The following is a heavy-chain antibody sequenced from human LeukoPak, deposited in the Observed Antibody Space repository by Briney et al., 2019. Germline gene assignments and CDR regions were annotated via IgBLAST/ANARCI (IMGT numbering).Heavy chain of an antibody. CDR2: INHSGST. D-gene: IGHD3-10*01. Sequence: SSETLSLTCAVYGGSFSGYYWSWIRQPPGKGLEWIGEINHSGSTNYNPSLKSRVTISVDTSKNQFSLKLSSVTAADTAVYYCARAGPTDYWGQGTLVTVSS. CDR3: ARAGPTDY. V-gene: IGHV4-34*01. CDR1: GGSFSGYY. J-gene: IGHJ4*02.